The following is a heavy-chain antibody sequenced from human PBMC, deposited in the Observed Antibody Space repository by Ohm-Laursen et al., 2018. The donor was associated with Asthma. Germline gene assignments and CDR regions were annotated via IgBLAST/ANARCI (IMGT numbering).Heavy chain of an antibody. CDR3: TKVRTAGYDALDL. V-gene: IGHV7-4-1*02. Sequence: ASVKVSCKASGYTLSNYGINWVRQAPGQGLEWMGWINTNTGKPSYAQGYTGRFVFSLDTAASTAYLQISSLEAEDSAVYFCTKVRTAGYDALDLWGQGTMVTVSS. D-gene: IGHD3-9*01. CDR1: GYTLSNYG. CDR2: INTNTGKP. J-gene: IGHJ3*01.